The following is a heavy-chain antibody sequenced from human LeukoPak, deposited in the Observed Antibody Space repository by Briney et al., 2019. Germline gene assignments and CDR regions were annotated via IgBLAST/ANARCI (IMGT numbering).Heavy chain of an antibody. D-gene: IGHD3-22*01. CDR3: ARGSHYDSSGSLFDY. V-gene: IGHV1-69*05. Sequence: SVKVSCKAPGGTFSSYAISWVRQAPGQGLEWMGGIIPIFGTANYAQKFQGRVTITTDESTSTAYMELSSLRSEDTAVYYCARGSHYDSSGSLFDYWGQGTLVTVSS. CDR2: IIPIFGTA. CDR1: GGTFSSYA. J-gene: IGHJ4*02.